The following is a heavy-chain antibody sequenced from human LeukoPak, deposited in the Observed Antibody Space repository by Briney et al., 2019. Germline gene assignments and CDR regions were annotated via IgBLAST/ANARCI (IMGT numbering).Heavy chain of an antibody. CDR2: ISSSSSYI. CDR3: ASPGSQGDAFDI. CDR1: GFTFSSYS. V-gene: IGHV3-21*01. J-gene: IGHJ3*02. Sequence: GGSLRLSCAASGFTFSSYSMNWVRQAPGKGLEWVSSISSSSSYIYYADSVKGRFTISRDNAKNSLYLQMNSLRAEDTAVYYCASPGSQGDAFDIWGQGTMVTVSS.